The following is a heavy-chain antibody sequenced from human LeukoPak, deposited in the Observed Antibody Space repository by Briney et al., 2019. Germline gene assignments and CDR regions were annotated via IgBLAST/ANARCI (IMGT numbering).Heavy chain of an antibody. Sequence: PGGSLRLSCAASGFTFSSYWMSWVRQAPGKGLEWVANIKQDGSEKYYVDSVKGRFTISRDNAKNSLYLQMNSLRAEDTAVYYCARDQEESSGWWEYYYYYMDVWGKGTTVTVSS. D-gene: IGHD6-19*01. V-gene: IGHV3-7*01. CDR1: GFTFSSYW. CDR2: IKQDGSEK. J-gene: IGHJ6*03. CDR3: ARDQEESSGWWEYYYYYMDV.